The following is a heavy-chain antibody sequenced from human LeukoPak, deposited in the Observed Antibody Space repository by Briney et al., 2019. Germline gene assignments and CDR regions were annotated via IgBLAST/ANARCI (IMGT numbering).Heavy chain of an antibody. Sequence: GGSLRLSCAASGFTFSSYAMHGVRQAPGKGGEGVAVISYDGSNKYYADSVRGRFTISSDNSKNTLYLQMNSPRAEDTAVYYCAREASRDSSGYYAFDIWGQGTMVTVSS. CDR2: ISYDGSNK. J-gene: IGHJ3*02. CDR3: AREASRDSSGYYAFDI. CDR1: GFTFSSYA. D-gene: IGHD3-22*01. V-gene: IGHV3-30*04.